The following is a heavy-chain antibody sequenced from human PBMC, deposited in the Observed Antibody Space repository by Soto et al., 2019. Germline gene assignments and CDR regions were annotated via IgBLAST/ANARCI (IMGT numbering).Heavy chain of an antibody. CDR2: IKPDGSET. D-gene: IGHD6-6*01. CDR1: GFTFSSYW. Sequence: EVQLVESGGGLVQPGGSLRLSCAASGFTFSSYWMSWVRQAPGKGLEWVATIKPDGSETYYVDSVKGRFTISRDNAKNSLYLQMNSLRDEDTAVYYCARGGSIAPRRLWFVWYFELWGRGTLVTVSS. J-gene: IGHJ2*01. CDR3: ARGGSIAPRRLWFVWYFEL. V-gene: IGHV3-7*01.